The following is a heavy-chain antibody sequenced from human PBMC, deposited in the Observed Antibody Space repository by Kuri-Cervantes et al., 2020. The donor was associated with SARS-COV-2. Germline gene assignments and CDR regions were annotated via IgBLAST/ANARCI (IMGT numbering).Heavy chain of an antibody. Sequence: GGSLRLSCAASGMIFSRYWMSWVRQAPGKGLEWVSGINWNGGSTGYADSVKGRFTISRDNAKNSLYLQMNSLRAEDTALYYCARDLSYLGMEDYWGQGTLVTVSS. CDR3: ARDLSYLGMEDY. D-gene: IGHD7-27*01. V-gene: IGHV3-20*04. J-gene: IGHJ4*02. CDR1: GMIFSRYW. CDR2: INWNGGST.